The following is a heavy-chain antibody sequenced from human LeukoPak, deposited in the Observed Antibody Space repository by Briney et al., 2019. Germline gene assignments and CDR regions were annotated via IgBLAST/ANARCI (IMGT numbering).Heavy chain of an antibody. CDR3: ARGPRIAAAGQVAPPYYMDV. CDR1: GGTFSSYA. D-gene: IGHD6-13*01. V-gene: IGHV1-69*05. J-gene: IGHJ6*03. Sequence: SVKVSCKASGGTFSSYAISWVRQAPGQGLEWMGGIIPIFGTANYAQKFQGRVTITTDESTSTAYMELSSLRSEDTAVYYCARGPRIAAAGQVAPPYYMDVWGKGTTVTVSS. CDR2: IIPIFGTA.